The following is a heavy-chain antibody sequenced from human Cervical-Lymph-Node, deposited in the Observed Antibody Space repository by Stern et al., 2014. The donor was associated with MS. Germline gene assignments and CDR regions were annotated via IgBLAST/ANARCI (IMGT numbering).Heavy chain of an antibody. CDR2: INRDGSDT. J-gene: IGHJ4*02. Sequence: EVQLVESGGGLVQPGGSLRLSCAASGFNFSRYWMHWVRQFPEKGLFWVSQINRDGSDTSYADPVKGRFSISRDNIRNMLYLRMTSLRAEDTAVYYCARGVGDYWGQGARVTVSS. CDR3: ARGVGDY. V-gene: IGHV3-74*01. D-gene: IGHD3-16*01. CDR1: GFNFSRYW.